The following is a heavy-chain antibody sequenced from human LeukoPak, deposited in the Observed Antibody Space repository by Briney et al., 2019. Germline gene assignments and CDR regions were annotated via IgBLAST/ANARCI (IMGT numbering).Heavy chain of an antibody. J-gene: IGHJ4*02. CDR1: GFPFSSYR. CDR3: ARVSSSGYGY. D-gene: IGHD3-22*01. CDR2: ISSSSSYI. V-gene: IGHV3-21*01. Sequence: PGGSLRLSCEASGFPFSSYRMNWVRQAPGKGMEWVSSISSSSSYIYYADSVKGRFTISRDNDKNSLYLQMNSLRAEDTAVYYCARVSSSGYGYWGQGTLVTVSS.